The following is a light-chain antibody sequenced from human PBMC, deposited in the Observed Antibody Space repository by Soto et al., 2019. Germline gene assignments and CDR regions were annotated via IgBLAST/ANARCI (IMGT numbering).Light chain of an antibody. J-gene: IGKJ5*01. CDR2: GAS. CDR3: QQYNNWPIT. V-gene: IGKV3-15*01. CDR1: QSISTI. Sequence: LTQSPATLSVSPGDRATFSCMARQSISTILAWYQHKPGQPPRLLIYGASARATGIPDRFSGGGSGTEFTLTISSLQSEDFAVYYCQQYNNWPITLGQGTRLEIK.